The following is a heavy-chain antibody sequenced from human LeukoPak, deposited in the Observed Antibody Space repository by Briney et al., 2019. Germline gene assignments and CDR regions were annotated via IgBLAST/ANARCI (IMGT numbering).Heavy chain of an antibody. D-gene: IGHD6-13*01. J-gene: IGHJ5*02. CDR1: GGSISSGGYS. CDR2: IYHSGTT. V-gene: IGHV4-30-2*01. Sequence: SETLSLTCAVSGGSISSGGYSWNWLRQPPGKGLEWIGYIYHSGTTYYNPSLKSRVTISVDRSKNQFSLKLSSVTAADTAVYYCARDQSSSWYWFDPWGQGTLVTVSS. CDR3: ARDQSSSWYWFDP.